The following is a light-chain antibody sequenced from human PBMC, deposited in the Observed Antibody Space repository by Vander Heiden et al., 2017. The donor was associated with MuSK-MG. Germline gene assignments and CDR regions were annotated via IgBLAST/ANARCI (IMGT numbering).Light chain of an antibody. CDR3: GTWDTSLSAVV. CDR2: ETN. CDR1: SSNIGNNY. Sequence: QSVFTQPPSVSAAPGQKVTISCSGSSSNIGNNYVSWYQQLPGTAPKVLIYETNKRPSGIPDRFSGSKSGTSATLGITGLQTGDEADYYCGTWDTSLSAVVIGGGTKLTVL. J-gene: IGLJ2*01. V-gene: IGLV1-51*02.